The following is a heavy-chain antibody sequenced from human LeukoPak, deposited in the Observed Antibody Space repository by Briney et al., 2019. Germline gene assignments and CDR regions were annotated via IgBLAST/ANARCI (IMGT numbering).Heavy chain of an antibody. CDR1: GFTFSSYA. D-gene: IGHD2-2*01. V-gene: IGHV3-30-3*01. CDR2: ISYDGSNK. Sequence: GGSLRLSCAASGFTFSSYAMHWVRQAPGKGLEWVAVISYDGSNKYYAVSVKGRFTISRDNSKNTLYLQMNSLRAEDTAVYYCARDHCSSTSCYGYHYYYGMDVWGQGTTVTVSS. J-gene: IGHJ6*02. CDR3: ARDHCSSTSCYGYHYYYGMDV.